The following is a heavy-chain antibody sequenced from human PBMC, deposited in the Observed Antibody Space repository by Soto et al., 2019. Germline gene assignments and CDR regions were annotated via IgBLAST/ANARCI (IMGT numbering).Heavy chain of an antibody. V-gene: IGHV3-30*18. Sequence: HPGGSLRLSCAASGFTFSSYSMNWVRQAPGKGLEWVSYDGSNTYYADSVKGRFTISRDNSKSTLYLQMNSLRAEDTSVYYCAKEGGLSGSYYISSSYYFDYWGQGTLVTVSS. CDR1: GFTFSSYS. D-gene: IGHD1-26*01. CDR3: AKEGGLSGSYYISSSYYFDY. J-gene: IGHJ4*02. CDR2: DGSNT.